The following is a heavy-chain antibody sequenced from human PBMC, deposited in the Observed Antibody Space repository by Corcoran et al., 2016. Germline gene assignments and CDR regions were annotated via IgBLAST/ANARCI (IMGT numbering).Heavy chain of an antibody. CDR3: ARSSDIGSPKRPPLDY. D-gene: IGHD1-26*01. Sequence: EVQLVESGGGLVQPGGSLRLSCAASGFTFSSYWMSWIRQAPGKGLEWVANIKQDGSEKYYVDSVKGRFTISRDNAKNSLYLQMNSLRAEDTAVYYWARSSDIGSPKRPPLDYWGQGTRVTVSS. J-gene: IGHJ4*02. CDR2: IKQDGSEK. CDR1: GFTFSSYW. V-gene: IGHV3-7*03.